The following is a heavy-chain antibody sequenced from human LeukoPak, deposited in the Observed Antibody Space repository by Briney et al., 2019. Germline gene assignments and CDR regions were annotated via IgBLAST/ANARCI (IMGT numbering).Heavy chain of an antibody. CDR2: INPNSGGT. D-gene: IGHD3-22*01. J-gene: IGHJ4*02. V-gene: IGHV1-2*04. CDR3: ARGYYDSGGPRLDF. Sequence: GASVKVSCKTSGYTFTACYIHWVRRAPGQGLEWMGWINPNSGGTKYSQKFQGWVTMTRDTSISTTYMQLIGLTSDDTAVYYCARGYYDSGGPRLDFWGQGTLVTVSS. CDR1: GYTFTACY.